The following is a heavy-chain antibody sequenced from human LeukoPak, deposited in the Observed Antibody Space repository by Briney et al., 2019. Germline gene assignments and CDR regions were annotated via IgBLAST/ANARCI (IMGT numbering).Heavy chain of an antibody. V-gene: IGHV3-21*01. D-gene: IGHD6-6*01. CDR1: GFTFSSYS. CDR2: ISSSSSYI. J-gene: IGHJ5*02. CDR3: ARDWGGIAARPYNWFDP. Sequence: PGGSLRLSCAASGFTFSSYSMNWVRQAPGKGLEWVSSISSSSSYIYYADSVKGRFTISRDNAKNSLYLQMNSLRAEDTAVYYCARDWGGIAARPYNWFDPWGQGTLVTVSS.